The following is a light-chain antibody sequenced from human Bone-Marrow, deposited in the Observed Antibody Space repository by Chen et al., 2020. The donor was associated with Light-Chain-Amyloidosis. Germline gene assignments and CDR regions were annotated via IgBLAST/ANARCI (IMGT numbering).Light chain of an antibody. CDR2: EDS. J-gene: IGLJ2*01. CDR1: SSDIGTWNL. CDR3: CSYAGRDTFV. V-gene: IGLV2-23*02. Sequence: QSALTQPAPVSGSPGQSITISCTGTSSDIGTWNLVSWYQQHPGKAPKLLIYEDSYRPSEISDRFSGSKSGHTASLTISGLQADDEADYYCCSYAGRDTFVFGGGTRLTVL.